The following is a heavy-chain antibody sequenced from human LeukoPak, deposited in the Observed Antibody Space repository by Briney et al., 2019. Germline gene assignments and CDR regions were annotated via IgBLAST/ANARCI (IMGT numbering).Heavy chain of an antibody. J-gene: IGHJ4*02. V-gene: IGHV4-4*02. D-gene: IGHD6-13*01. Sequence: SEPLSLTCAVSGGSISSSNWWSWVRQPPGKGLEWIGEIYHSGSTNYNPSLKSRVTISVDKSKNQFSLKLSSVTAADTAVYYCARDRAAAGNFDYWGQGTLVTVSS. CDR3: ARDRAAAGNFDY. CDR2: IYHSGST. CDR1: GGSISSSNW.